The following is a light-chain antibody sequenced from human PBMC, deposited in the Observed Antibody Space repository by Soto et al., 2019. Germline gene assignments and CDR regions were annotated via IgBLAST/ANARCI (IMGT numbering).Light chain of an antibody. CDR1: QSVFSNSNNKNY. J-gene: IGKJ4*01. CDR3: QQYYTTPLA. V-gene: IGKV4-1*01. Sequence: DIVMTQSPDSLAVSLGERATINCKSSQSVFSNSNNKNYLAWYQQIPGQPPRLLFYWASTRESGVPDRFSGSGSGTDFTLTISSLRTEDVAVYYCQQYYTTPLAFGGGTKVDIK. CDR2: WAS.